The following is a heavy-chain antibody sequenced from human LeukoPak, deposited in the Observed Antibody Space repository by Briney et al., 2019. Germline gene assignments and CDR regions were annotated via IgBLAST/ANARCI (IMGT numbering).Heavy chain of an antibody. V-gene: IGHV1-24*01. J-gene: IGHJ6*02. D-gene: IGHD2-2*02. CDR3: ARDGTPDCSSTSCYTYYYYYGMDV. CDR2: FDPEDGET. Sequence: ASVKVSCKVSGYTLTELSMHWVRQAPGKGLEWMGGFDPEDGETIYAQKFQGRVTMTTDTSTSTAYMELRSLRSDDTAVYYCARDGTPDCSSTSCYTYYYYYGMDVWGQGTTVTVSS. CDR1: GYTLTELS.